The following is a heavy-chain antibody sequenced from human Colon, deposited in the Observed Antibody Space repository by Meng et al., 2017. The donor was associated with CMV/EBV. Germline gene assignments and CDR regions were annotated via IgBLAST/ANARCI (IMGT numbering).Heavy chain of an antibody. Sequence: QGQLVQSGAEVKKPGSSVKVSCRTSGGSFSNYAVSWVRQAPRQGLEWMGGIVPIFVTPNYAQKFQGRVTVTADESTSTAYMELSSLTSEDTAIYYCARARDRDGLYNFDSWGQGTLVTVSS. J-gene: IGHJ4*02. D-gene: IGHD5-24*01. CDR3: ARARDRDGLYNFDS. V-gene: IGHV1-69*12. CDR2: IVPIFVTP. CDR1: GGSFSNYA.